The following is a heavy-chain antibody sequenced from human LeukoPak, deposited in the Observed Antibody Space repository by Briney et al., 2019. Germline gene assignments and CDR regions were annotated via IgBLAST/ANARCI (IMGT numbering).Heavy chain of an antibody. CDR1: GGSISSSSYY. V-gene: IGHV4-39*07. CDR2: IYYSWTT. Sequence: SETLSLTCTVSGGSISSSSYYWGWIRQPPGKGLEWIGIIYYSWTTYYNPSLKSRVTMSVDTSKNQFSLTVRSVTAADTAVYYCARIYGAVAGRGGRIDYWGQGTLVSVSS. CDR3: ARIYGAVAGRGGRIDY. J-gene: IGHJ4*02. D-gene: IGHD6-19*01.